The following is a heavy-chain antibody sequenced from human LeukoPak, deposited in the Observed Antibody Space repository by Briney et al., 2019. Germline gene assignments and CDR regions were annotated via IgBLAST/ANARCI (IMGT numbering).Heavy chain of an antibody. J-gene: IGHJ5*02. Sequence: SETLSLTCTVPGGSISSYYWSWIRQPPGKGLQWIGYVYYSGSTNYNPSLKSRVTISVDTSKNQFSLKLSSVTAADTAVYYCARSGYCSGGSCYSGVNWFDPWGQGTLVTVSS. CDR2: VYYSGST. D-gene: IGHD2-15*01. CDR3: ARSGYCSGGSCYSGVNWFDP. V-gene: IGHV4-59*01. CDR1: GGSISSYY.